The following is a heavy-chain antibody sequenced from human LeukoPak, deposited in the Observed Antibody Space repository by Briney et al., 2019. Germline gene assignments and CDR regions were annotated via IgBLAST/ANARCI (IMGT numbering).Heavy chain of an antibody. CDR3: AKVGYSYGFDFDY. CDR2: ISYDGSNK. D-gene: IGHD5-18*01. Sequence: PGRSLRLSCAASGFTFSSYGMHWVRHAPGKVLEWVAVISYDGSNKYYADSVKGRFTISRDNSKNTLYLQMNSLRAEDTAVYYCAKVGYSYGFDFDYWGQGTLVTVSS. CDR1: GFTFSSYG. V-gene: IGHV3-30*18. J-gene: IGHJ4*02.